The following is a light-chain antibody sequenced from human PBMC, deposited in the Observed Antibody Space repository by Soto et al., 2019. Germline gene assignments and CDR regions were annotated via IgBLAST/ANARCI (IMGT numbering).Light chain of an antibody. J-gene: IGKJ2*01. CDR1: QSVSSSY. CDR3: QQYGSSPPYT. CDR2: GAS. Sequence: EIVLTQSPGTLSLSPGERATLSCMASQSVSSSYLAWYQQKPGQAPRLLIYGASSRATGIPDRFSGSGSGTEFTLTISRLEPEDFAGYYCQQYGSSPPYTFGQGTKLEIK. V-gene: IGKV3-20*01.